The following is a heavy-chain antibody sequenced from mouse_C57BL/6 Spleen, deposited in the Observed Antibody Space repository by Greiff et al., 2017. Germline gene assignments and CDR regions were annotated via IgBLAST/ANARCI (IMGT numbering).Heavy chain of an antibody. V-gene: IGHV6-3*01. CDR3: TAFWD. Sequence: EVMLVESGGGLVQPGGSMKLSCVASGFTFSNYWMNWVRQSPEQGLEWVAQIRLKSDNYATHYAESVKGRFTISRDDSKSSVYLQMNNLRAEDTGIYYCTAFWDWGQGTTLTVSS. D-gene: IGHD4-1*01. CDR2: IRLKSDNYAT. CDR1: GFTFSNYW. J-gene: IGHJ2*01.